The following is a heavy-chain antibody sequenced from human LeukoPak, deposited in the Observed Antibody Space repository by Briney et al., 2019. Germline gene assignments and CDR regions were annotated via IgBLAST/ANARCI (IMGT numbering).Heavy chain of an antibody. V-gene: IGHV3-23*01. J-gene: IGHJ4*02. CDR3: ANELGLLFDY. D-gene: IGHD1-7*01. Sequence: GGSLRLSCAASGVAFSTYAIHWVRQAPGKGLEWVSAISGSGGSTYYADSVKGRFTISRDNSKNTLYLQMNSLRAEDTAVYYCANELGLLFDYWGQGTLVTVSS. CDR2: ISGSGGST. CDR1: GVAFSTYA.